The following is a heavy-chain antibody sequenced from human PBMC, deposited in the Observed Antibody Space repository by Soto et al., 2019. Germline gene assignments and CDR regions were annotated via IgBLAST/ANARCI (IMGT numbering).Heavy chain of an antibody. D-gene: IGHD2-2*01. Sequence: QVQLVQSGAEVKKPGSSVKVSCKASGGTFSSYAISWVRQAPGQGLEWMGGIIPISGTANYAQKFQGRVTITADESTSTAYLEPSSLRTEDTAVYYCAGSTGSSNSLEIYYYYYYGMDVWGQGTTVTVSS. J-gene: IGHJ6*02. CDR2: IIPISGTA. V-gene: IGHV1-69*01. CDR3: AGSTGSSNSLEIYYYYYYGMDV. CDR1: GGTFSSYA.